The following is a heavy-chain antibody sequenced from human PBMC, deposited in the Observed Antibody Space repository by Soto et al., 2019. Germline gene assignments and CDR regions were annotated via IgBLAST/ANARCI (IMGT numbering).Heavy chain of an antibody. J-gene: IGHJ4*02. V-gene: IGHV1-18*01. CDR3: ARDHRIAAAGRGGKLGY. D-gene: IGHD6-13*01. CDR1: GYTFTSYG. CDR2: ISAYNGNT. Sequence: ASVKVSCKASGYTFTSYGISWVRQAPGQGLEWMGWISAYNGNTNYAQKLRGRVTMTTDTSTSTAYMELRSLRSDDTAVYYCARDHRIAAAGRGGKLGYWGQGTLVTVSS.